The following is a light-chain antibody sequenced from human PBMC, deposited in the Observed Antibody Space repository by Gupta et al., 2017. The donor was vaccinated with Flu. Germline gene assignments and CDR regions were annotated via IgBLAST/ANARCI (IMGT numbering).Light chain of an antibody. CDR3: QQYCSSPNI. V-gene: IGKV3-20*01. Sequence: DIVLTQSPGTLSLSPGERATLSCRARQSVSSSYLAWYQQKPGQAPRLLIYGASRRATGIPDRFSGSGSGTDFTLTISRLEPEDFAVYYCQQYCSSPNIFGQGTKLEIK. CDR1: QSVSSSY. CDR2: GAS. J-gene: IGKJ2*01.